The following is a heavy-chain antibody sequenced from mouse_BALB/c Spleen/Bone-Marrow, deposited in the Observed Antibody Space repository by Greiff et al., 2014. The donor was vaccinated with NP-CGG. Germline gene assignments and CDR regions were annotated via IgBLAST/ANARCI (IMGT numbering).Heavy chain of an antibody. CDR3: ARGGRLTGYYFDY. CDR2: IYPGDGDT. D-gene: IGHD4-1*01. V-gene: IGHV1-80*01. Sequence: VQLQQSGAELVRPGSSVKISCKASGYAFSSYWVNWVKQGPGQGLEWIGQIYPGDGDTNYNGNFKDKATLTTDKSSTTAYMQLSSLTSEDSAVYSCARGGRLTGYYFDYWGQGTTLTVSS. J-gene: IGHJ2*01. CDR1: GYAFSSYW.